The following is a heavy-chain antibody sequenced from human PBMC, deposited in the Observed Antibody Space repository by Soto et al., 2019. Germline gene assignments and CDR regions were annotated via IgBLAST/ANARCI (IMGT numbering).Heavy chain of an antibody. CDR2: INGDGGST. D-gene: IGHD3-16*01. Sequence: VGSLRLSCAASGVTFSTYWMHWVRQAPGKGLVWVSRINGDGGSTAYADSVKGRFTISRDNAKKTLFLQMNSLRADDTAMYYCARDLGSWGQGTLVTVSS. CDR1: GVTFSTYW. V-gene: IGHV3-74*01. J-gene: IGHJ5*02. CDR3: ARDLGS.